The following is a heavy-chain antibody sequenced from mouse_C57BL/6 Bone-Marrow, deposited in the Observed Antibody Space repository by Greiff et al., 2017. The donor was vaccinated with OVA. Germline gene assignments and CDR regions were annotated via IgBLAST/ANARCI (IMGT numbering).Heavy chain of an antibody. D-gene: IGHD2-3*01. J-gene: IGHJ2*01. CDR3: ARPESDDGYFYFDY. CDR2: IYPGSGST. CDR1: GYTFTSYW. Sequence: QVQLQQPGAELVKPGASVKMSCKASGYTFTSYWITWVKQRPGQGLEWIGDIYPGSGSTNYNEKFKSKATLTVDTSSSTAYMQLSSLTSEDSAVYDCARPESDDGYFYFDYWGQGTTLTVSS. V-gene: IGHV1-55*01.